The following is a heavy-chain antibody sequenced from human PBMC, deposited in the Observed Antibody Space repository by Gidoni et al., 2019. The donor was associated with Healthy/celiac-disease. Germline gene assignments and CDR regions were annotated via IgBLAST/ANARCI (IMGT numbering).Heavy chain of an antibody. CDR2: INWNGGST. V-gene: IGHV3-20*01. D-gene: IGHD3-3*01. Sequence: EVQLVESGGGVVRPGGSLRRPCAASGFTVDDYGMSWVRQTPGKGLEWVSGINWNGGSTGYADSVKGRFTISRDNAKNSLYLQMNSLRAEDTALYHCARDSVPYDFWRWFDPWGQGTLVTVSS. J-gene: IGHJ5*02. CDR1: GFTVDDYG. CDR3: ARDSVPYDFWRWFDP.